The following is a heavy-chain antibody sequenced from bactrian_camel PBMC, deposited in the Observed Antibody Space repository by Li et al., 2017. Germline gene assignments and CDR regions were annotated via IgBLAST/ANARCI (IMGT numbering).Heavy chain of an antibody. J-gene: IGHJ6*01. Sequence: CAASGFTLSSYRTYWVRQAPGKGLEWVSTISSDSSITYYADSVKGRFTISRDNAQNTLYLQLNSLKTEDTAMYYCAKDRYGGSYYGTDFGYWGQGTQVTVS. D-gene: IGHD6*01. CDR1: GFTLSSYR. CDR3: AKDRYGGSYYGTDFGY. V-gene: IGHV3S6*01. CDR2: ISSDSSIT.